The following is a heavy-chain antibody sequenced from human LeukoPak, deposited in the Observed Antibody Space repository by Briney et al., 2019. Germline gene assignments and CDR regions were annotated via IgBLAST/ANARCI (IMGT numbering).Heavy chain of an antibody. D-gene: IGHD1-7*01. V-gene: IGHV1-18*03. Sequence: ASVKVSCKASGYTFTSYGISWVRQAPGQGLEWMGWISAYNGNTNYAQKLQGRVTITRDTSASTAYMELSSLRSEDMAVYYCAREGWNYGWFDPWGQGTLVTVSS. J-gene: IGHJ5*02. CDR2: ISAYNGNT. CDR1: GYTFTSYG. CDR3: AREGWNYGWFDP.